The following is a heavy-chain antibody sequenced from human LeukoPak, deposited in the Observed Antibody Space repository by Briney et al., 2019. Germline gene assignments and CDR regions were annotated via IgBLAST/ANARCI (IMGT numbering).Heavy chain of an antibody. J-gene: IGHJ4*02. CDR3: AREAGSGWPDFDY. CDR2: IYYSGST. CDR1: GGSISSGGYS. V-gene: IGHV4-31*03. D-gene: IGHD6-19*01. Sequence: SETLSLTCTVSGGSISSGGYSWSWIRQHPGKGLEWIGYIYYSGSTYYNPSLKSRVTISVDTSKNQFSLKLSSVTAADTAVYYCAREAGSGWPDFDYWGQGTLVTVTS.